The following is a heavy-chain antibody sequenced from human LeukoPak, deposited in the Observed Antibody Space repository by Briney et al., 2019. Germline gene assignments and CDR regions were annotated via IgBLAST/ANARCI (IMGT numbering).Heavy chain of an antibody. D-gene: IGHD6-6*01. CDR1: GGSISSGGYY. J-gene: IGHJ4*02. Sequence: SETLSLTCTVSGGSISSGGYYWSWIRQHQGKGLEWIGYIYYSGSTYYNPSLKSRVTISVDTSKNQFSLKLSSVTAADTAVYYCARGLAARRNFDYWGQGTLVTVSS. CDR3: ARGLAARRNFDY. V-gene: IGHV4-31*03. CDR2: IYYSGST.